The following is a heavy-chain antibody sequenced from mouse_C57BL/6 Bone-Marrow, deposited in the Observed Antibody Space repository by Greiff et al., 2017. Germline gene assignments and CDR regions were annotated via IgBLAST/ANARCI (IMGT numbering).Heavy chain of an antibody. Sequence: VQLQQSGAELARPGASVKLSCKASGYTFTSYGISWVKQRTGQGLEWIGAIYPRSGNTYYNEKFKGKATLTADKSSSTAYMELRSLTSEDSAVYFWTRGDYYAMDDWGQGTSVTVSS. CDR2: IYPRSGNT. CDR1: GYTFTSYG. V-gene: IGHV1-81*01. CDR3: TRGDYYAMDD. J-gene: IGHJ4*01.